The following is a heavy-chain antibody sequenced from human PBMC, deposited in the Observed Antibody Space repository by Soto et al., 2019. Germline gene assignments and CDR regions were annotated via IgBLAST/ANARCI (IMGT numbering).Heavy chain of an antibody. Sequence: GASVKVTCKASGYTFTGYYMHWVRQAPGQGLEWMGWINPNSGGTNYAQKFQGWVTMTRDTSISTAYMELSRLRSDDTAVYYCARDHTSGEFDYWGQGTLVTVSS. D-gene: IGHD3-10*01. V-gene: IGHV1-2*04. J-gene: IGHJ4*02. CDR3: ARDHTSGEFDY. CDR2: INPNSGGT. CDR1: GYTFTGYY.